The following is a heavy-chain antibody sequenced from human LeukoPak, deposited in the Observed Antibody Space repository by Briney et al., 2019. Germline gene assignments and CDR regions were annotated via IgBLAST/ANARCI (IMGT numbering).Heavy chain of an antibody. CDR2: INSKSGGA. D-gene: IGHD4/OR15-4a*01. V-gene: IGHV1-2*02. Sequence: ASVKVSCKASGYTFTGYYIQWVRQAPGQGLEWMGWINSKSGGANFAQKFQGRVTMTRDTSSSTAYMELSRLRSDDTAVYYCARGGAPIYYYYIDVWGKGTTVTVSS. J-gene: IGHJ6*03. CDR1: GYTFTGYY. CDR3: ARGGAPIYYYYIDV.